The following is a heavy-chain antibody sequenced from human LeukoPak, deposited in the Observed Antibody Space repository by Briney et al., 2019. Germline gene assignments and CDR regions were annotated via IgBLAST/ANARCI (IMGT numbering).Heavy chain of an antibody. Sequence: SETLSLTCTVSGGSISSSSYYWGWIRQPPGKVLEWNGSIYYSGSTYYNPSLKSRVTISVDTSKNQFSLKLSSVTAADTAVYYCARRDTVVRAAIHKRVNAFDIWGQGTMVTVSS. V-gene: IGHV4-39*01. J-gene: IGHJ3*02. CDR1: GGSISSSSYY. D-gene: IGHD2-2*02. CDR2: IYYSGST. CDR3: ARRDTVVRAAIHKRVNAFDI.